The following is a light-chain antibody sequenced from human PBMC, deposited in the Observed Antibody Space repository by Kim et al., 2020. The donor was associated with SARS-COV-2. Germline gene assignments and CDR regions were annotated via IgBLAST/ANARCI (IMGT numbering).Light chain of an antibody. CDR1: KLGDKY. CDR2: QDS. J-gene: IGLJ2*01. V-gene: IGLV3-1*01. CDR3: QVWDSSTV. Sequence: VSVSPGQTASITCSGDKLGDKYACWYQQKPGQSPVLVIYQDSKRPSGIPARFSGSNSGNTATLTISGTQALDEADYYCQVWDSSTVFGGGTQLTVL.